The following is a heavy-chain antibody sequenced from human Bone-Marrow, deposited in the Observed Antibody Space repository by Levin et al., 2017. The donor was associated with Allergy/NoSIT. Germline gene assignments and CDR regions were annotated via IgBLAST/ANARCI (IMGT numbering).Heavy chain of an antibody. CDR3: AREYYMDV. V-gene: IGHV4-38-2*02. CDR1: GYSISSDYY. CDR2: IHETGST. Sequence: SETLSLTCAVSGYSISSDYYWGWIRQPPGKGLEWIGNIHETGSTKYNPSLKSRFTISVDTSKNQFSLQLNSVTAADTAVYFCAREYYMDVWGKGTTVTVSS. J-gene: IGHJ6*03.